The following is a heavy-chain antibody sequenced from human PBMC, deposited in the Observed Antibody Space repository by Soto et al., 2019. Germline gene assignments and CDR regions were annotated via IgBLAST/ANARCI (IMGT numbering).Heavy chain of an antibody. D-gene: IGHD4-17*01. J-gene: IGHJ1*01. CDR3: ARHKDYGDSPEYFQH. V-gene: IGHV4-39*01. CDR2: IYYSGST. Sequence: PSETLSLTCTVSGGSISSSSYYWGWIRQPPGKGLEWIGSIYYSGSTYYNPSLKSRVTISVDTSKNQFSLKLSSVTAADTAVYYCARHKDYGDSPEYFQHWGQGTLVTSPQ. CDR1: GGSISSSSYY.